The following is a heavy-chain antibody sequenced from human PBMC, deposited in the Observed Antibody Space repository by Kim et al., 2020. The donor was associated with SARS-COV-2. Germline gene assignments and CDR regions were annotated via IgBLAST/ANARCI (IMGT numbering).Heavy chain of an antibody. CDR2: ISSSSSTI. J-gene: IGHJ6*02. CDR3: ARDNYDFWSGQLGGGHYYYYYGMDV. Sequence: GGSLRLSCAASGFTFSSYSMNWVRQAPGKGLEWVSYISSSSSTIYYADSVKGRFTISRDNAKNSLYLQMNSLRDEDTAVYYCARDNYDFWSGQLGGGHYYYYYGMDVWGQGTTVTVSS. CDR1: GFTFSSYS. D-gene: IGHD3-3*01. V-gene: IGHV3-48*02.